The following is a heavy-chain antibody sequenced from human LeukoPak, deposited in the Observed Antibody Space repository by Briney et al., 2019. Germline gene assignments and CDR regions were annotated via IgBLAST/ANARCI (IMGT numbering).Heavy chain of an antibody. V-gene: IGHV4-59*01. CDR3: ASSSGRYYFDY. D-gene: IGHD6-19*01. Sequence: SETLSLTCTVSGGSISSYYWSWIRQPPGKGLEWIGYIYYSGSTNYNPSLKSRVTISVDTSKNQFSLKLSSVTAADTAVYYCASSSGRYYFDYWGRGTLVTVSS. CDR2: IYYSGST. CDR1: GGSISSYY. J-gene: IGHJ4*02.